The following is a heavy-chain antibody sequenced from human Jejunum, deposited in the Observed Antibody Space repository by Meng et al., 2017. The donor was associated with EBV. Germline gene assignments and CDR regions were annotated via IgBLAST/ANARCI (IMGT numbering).Heavy chain of an antibody. J-gene: IGHJ4*02. CDR1: GDGVSSDGAA. Sequence: GQLQQTGPGLVHPSPTPSLTLSISGDGVSSDGAAWTWSRQSPSGGLEWLGRTFYRSRWFYDYAPSVKSRITINSDTSKNQFSLHLDSVTPEDTAVYYCARDGPQSLSSFDYWGQGTLVTVSS. D-gene: IGHD6-6*01. V-gene: IGHV6-1*01. CDR2: TFYRSRWFY. CDR3: ARDGPQSLSSFDY.